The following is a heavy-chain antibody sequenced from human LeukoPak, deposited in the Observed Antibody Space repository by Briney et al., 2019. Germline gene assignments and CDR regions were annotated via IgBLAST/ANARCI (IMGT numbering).Heavy chain of an antibody. V-gene: IGHV3-23*01. Sequence: PGGSLRLSCAASGFTFSSYAMSWVRQAPGKGLEWVSAISGGGGSTYYADSVKGRFTISRDNSKNTLYLQMNSLRAEDTAVYYCAKDSSGWGNYFDYWGQGTLVTVSS. J-gene: IGHJ4*02. D-gene: IGHD6-19*01. CDR3: AKDSSGWGNYFDY. CDR1: GFTFSSYA. CDR2: ISGGGGST.